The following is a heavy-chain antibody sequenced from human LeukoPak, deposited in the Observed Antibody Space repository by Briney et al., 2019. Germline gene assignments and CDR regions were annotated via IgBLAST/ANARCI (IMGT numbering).Heavy chain of an antibody. CDR1: GYTFTRYY. CDR2: IDPNIGGT. CDR3: TKNQYSGTIITPLDPFDV. D-gene: IGHD3-10*01. J-gene: IGHJ3*01. Sequence: ASVKVSCKASGYTFTRYYIHWLRQAPGQGIEWMGWIDPNIGGTNFAQKFQGRITMTRDTSINTVYMELNRLRSDDTAVYYCTKNQYSGTIITPLDPFDVWGQGTMVTVSS. V-gene: IGHV1-2*02.